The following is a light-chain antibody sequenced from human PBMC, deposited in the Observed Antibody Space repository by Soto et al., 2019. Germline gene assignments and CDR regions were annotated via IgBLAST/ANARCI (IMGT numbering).Light chain of an antibody. CDR3: SSFTISSKWV. Sequence: QSVLTQPASVSGSPGQSVTISCTGASSDVGAYNFVSWYQQHPGEVPKLMIYEVSKRPSGISSRFSGSKSGNTASLTISGLQAEDEADYYCSSFTISSKWVFVGGTKVPVL. CDR1: SSDVGAYNF. V-gene: IGLV2-14*01. CDR2: EVS. J-gene: IGLJ3*02.